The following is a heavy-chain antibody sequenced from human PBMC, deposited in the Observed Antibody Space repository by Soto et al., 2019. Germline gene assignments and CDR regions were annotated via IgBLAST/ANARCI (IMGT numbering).Heavy chain of an antibody. CDR2: IYYSGST. V-gene: IGHV4-30-4*01. J-gene: IGHJ4*02. CDR1: GGSISSGDYY. CDR3: ARVYYYDSSGYDY. Sequence: SETLSLTCTVSGGSISSGDYYWSWIRQPPGKGLEWIGYIYYSGSTYYNPSLKSRVTISVDTSKNQFSLKLSSVTAADTAVYYCARVYYYDSSGYDYWGQGTLVTVPQ. D-gene: IGHD3-22*01.